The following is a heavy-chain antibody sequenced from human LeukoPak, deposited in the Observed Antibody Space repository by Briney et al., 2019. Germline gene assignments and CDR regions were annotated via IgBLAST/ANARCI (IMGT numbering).Heavy chain of an antibody. CDR2: ISYDGSNK. CDR1: GLPIGDFA. CDR3: ARDRVAAANAFDI. Sequence: GGSLRLSCVASGLPIGDFAMHWVRQAPGKGLEWVAVISYDGSNKYYADSVKGRFTISRDNSKNTLYLQINTLRTEDTALYYCARDRVAAANAFDIWGQGTMVTVSS. V-gene: IGHV3-30-3*01. J-gene: IGHJ3*02. D-gene: IGHD2-2*01.